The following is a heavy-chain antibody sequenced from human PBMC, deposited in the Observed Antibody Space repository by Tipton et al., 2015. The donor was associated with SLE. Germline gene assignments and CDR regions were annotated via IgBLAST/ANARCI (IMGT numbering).Heavy chain of an antibody. CDR1: GGSLSGYY. CDR2: INHVGRT. Sequence: LRLSRAVYGGSLSGYYWSWIRQSPGKGLEWIDEINHVGRTNYNPSLRSRATISIDTSKNQFSLKLTSVTAADTAVYYCARWYNWNYKDYFDYWGQGTPVTVSS. CDR3: ARWYNWNYKDYFDY. V-gene: IGHV4-34*01. J-gene: IGHJ4*02. D-gene: IGHD1-7*01.